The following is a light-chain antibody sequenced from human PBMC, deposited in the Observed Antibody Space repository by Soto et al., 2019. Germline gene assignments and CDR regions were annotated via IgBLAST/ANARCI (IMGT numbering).Light chain of an antibody. CDR2: GAS. Sequence: EIVMTQSPATLSVSPGERATLSCRASQSVSSNLAWYQQKPGQAPRLLIYGASTRATGIPARFSGSGSGTEFTLTISSLQSVAVYYCQQYNNWPPPLTFGGGTKVEIK. CDR3: QQYNNWPPPLT. J-gene: IGKJ4*01. CDR1: QSVSSN. V-gene: IGKV3-15*01.